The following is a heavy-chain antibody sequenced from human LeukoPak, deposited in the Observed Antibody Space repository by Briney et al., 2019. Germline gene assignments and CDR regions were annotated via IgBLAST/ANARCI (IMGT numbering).Heavy chain of an antibody. Sequence: GGSLRLSCAASGFTFSSYWMSWVRQAPGKGLEGVAHIKQDGSEKYYVDSVKGRFTISRDNPKNSLYLQMNSLRAEDTAVYYCARDLSMGSGCFDYWGQGTLVTVSS. CDR2: IKQDGSEK. D-gene: IGHD6-19*01. CDR1: GFTFSSYW. J-gene: IGHJ4*02. V-gene: IGHV3-7*01. CDR3: ARDLSMGSGCFDY.